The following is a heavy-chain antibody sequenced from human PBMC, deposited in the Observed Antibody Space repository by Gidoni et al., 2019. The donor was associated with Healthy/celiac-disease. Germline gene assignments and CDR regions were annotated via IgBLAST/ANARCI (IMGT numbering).Heavy chain of an antibody. CDR1: GFTFSYAW. D-gene: IGHD3-3*01. CDR2: IKSKTDGGTT. V-gene: IGHV3-15*01. CDR3: TTEEGGALPYYDFWSTWNQAFDY. J-gene: IGHJ4*02. Sequence: EVQLVESGGGLVKPGGSLRLSCAASGFTFSYAWLSWVRQAPGKGLEWVGRIKSKTDGGTTDYAAPVKGRFTISRDDSKNTLYLQMNSLKTEDTAVYYCTTEEGGALPYYDFWSTWNQAFDYWGQGTLVTVSS.